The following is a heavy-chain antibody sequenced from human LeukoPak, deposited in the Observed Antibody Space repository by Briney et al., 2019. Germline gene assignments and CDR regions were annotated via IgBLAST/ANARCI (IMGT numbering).Heavy chain of an antibody. CDR3: AREKLHNYVWGTYRQDYYMDV. CDR1: GGSISSSSYY. J-gene: IGHJ6*03. CDR2: INHSGST. Sequence: SETLSLTCTVSGGSISSSSYYWGWIRQPPGKGLEWIGEINHSGSTNYNPSLKSRVTISVDTSKNQFSLKLSSVTAADTAVYYCAREKLHNYVWGTYRQDYYMDVWGKGTTVTVSS. V-gene: IGHV4-39*07. D-gene: IGHD3-16*02.